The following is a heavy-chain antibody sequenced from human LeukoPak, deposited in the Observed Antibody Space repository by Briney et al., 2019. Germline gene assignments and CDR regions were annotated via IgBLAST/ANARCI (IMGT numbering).Heavy chain of an antibody. J-gene: IGHJ6*03. CDR1: GGSISSSSYY. CDR3: ARGSYVPRIVAKGTGYMDV. Sequence: SETLSLTCTVSGGSISSSSYYWGWIRQPPGKGLEWIGEINHSGTTNYNPSLKSRVTISVDTSKNQFSLKLSSVTAADTAVYYCARGSYVPRIVAKGTGYMDVWGKGTTVTVSS. V-gene: IGHV4-39*07. CDR2: INHSGTT. D-gene: IGHD5-12*01.